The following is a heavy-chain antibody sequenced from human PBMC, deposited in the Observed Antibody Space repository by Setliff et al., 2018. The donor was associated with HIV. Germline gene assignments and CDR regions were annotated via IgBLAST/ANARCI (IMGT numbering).Heavy chain of an antibody. J-gene: IGHJ4*02. CDR1: GGSISSHH. Sequence: SETLSLTCSVSGGSISSHHWSWIRQPPGKGLEWIGSIYYSGNTNYNPSLKSRVTISIDTSKSQFSLKLTSVSAADTAMYYCARGRRRSSTPYYFDYWGQGTLVTVSS. CDR3: ARGRRRSSTPYYFDY. CDR2: IYYSGNT. V-gene: IGHV4-59*11.